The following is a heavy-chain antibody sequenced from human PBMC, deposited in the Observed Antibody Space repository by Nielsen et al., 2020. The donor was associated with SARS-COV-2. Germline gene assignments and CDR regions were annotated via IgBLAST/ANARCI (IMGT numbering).Heavy chain of an antibody. J-gene: IGHJ3*02. CDR1: GFTFSSYG. V-gene: IGHV3-33*01. D-gene: IGHD2/OR15-2a*01. CDR3: ASLPPYPFNAFDI. CDR2: IWYDGSNK. Sequence: GGSLRLSCAASGFTFSSYGMHWVRQAPGKGLEWVAVIWYDGSNKYYADSVKGRFTISRDNSKNTLYLQMNSLRAEDTAVYYCASLPPYPFNAFDIWGQGTMVTVSS.